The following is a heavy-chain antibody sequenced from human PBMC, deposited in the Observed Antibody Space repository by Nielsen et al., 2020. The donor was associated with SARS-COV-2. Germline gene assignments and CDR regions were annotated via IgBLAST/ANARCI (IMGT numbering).Heavy chain of an antibody. CDR1: GGSISSSSYY. Sequence: SETLSLTCTVSGGSISSSSYYWGWIRQPPGKGLEWIGSIYYSGSTYYNPSLKSRVTISVDTSKNQFSLKLSSVTAADTAVYYCARIFGVVLNWFDPWGQGTRATVSS. CDR2: IYYSGST. CDR3: ARIFGVVLNWFDP. V-gene: IGHV4-39*01. J-gene: IGHJ5*02. D-gene: IGHD3-3*01.